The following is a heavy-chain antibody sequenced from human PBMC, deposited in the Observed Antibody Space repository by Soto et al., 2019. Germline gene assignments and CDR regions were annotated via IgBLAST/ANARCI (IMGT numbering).Heavy chain of an antibody. V-gene: IGHV2-5*01. CDR1: GFSLSTSGGG. CDR2: IYWNDDK. D-gene: IGHD6-13*01. CDR3: AHRRSETGSPSNWFDP. Sequence: QITLKESGPTLVKPTQTLTLTCTFFGFSLSTSGGGVGWIRQPPGKALDWLALIYWNDDKRYSPSLKSRLTITKDTSKNQVVLTMTNMDPVDTATYYCAHRRSETGSPSNWFDPWGQGTLVTVSS. J-gene: IGHJ5*02.